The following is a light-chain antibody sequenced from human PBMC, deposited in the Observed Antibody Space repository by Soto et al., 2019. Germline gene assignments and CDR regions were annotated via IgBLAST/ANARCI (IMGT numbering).Light chain of an antibody. V-gene: IGKV3-15*01. Sequence: EIVMTQSPATLSVSPGERATLYCRASQSVSSNLAWYQQKPGQAPRLLIYGASTRATGIPARFSGSGSGTEFTLTISSLQSEDFAVYYCQQYNNWPPGSITFGQGTRLEIK. CDR3: QQYNNWPPGSIT. CDR1: QSVSSN. J-gene: IGKJ5*01. CDR2: GAS.